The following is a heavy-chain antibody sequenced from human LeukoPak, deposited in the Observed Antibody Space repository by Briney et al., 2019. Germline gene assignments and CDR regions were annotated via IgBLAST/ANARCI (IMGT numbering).Heavy chain of an antibody. CDR2: ISYDGSNK. CDR1: GFILSTYG. V-gene: IGHV3-30*03. CDR3: AALIIGRPFDY. J-gene: IGHJ4*02. Sequence: GGSLRLSCVASGFILSTYGMHWVRQAPGKGLEWVAVISYDGSNKYYADSVKGRFTISRDNAKDSLDLQMNNLRAEDTAVYYCAALIIGRPFDYWGQGTLVIVSS. D-gene: IGHD1-26*01.